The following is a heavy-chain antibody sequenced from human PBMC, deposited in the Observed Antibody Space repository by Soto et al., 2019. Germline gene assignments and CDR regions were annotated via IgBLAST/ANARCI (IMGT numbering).Heavy chain of an antibody. CDR3: ASNRPYGYRIDY. D-gene: IGHD5-18*01. J-gene: IGHJ4*02. CDR2: IYYSGST. V-gene: IGHV4-31*03. Sequence: QVQLQESGPGLVKPPQTLSLTCTVSGGSISSGGYYWSWIRQHPGKGLEWIGYIYYSGSTYYNPSLKSRVTISVDTSKNQFSLKLSSVTAADTAVYYCASNRPYGYRIDYWGQGTLVTVSS. CDR1: GGSISSGGYY.